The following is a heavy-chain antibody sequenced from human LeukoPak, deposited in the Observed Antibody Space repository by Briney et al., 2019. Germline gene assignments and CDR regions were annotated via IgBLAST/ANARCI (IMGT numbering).Heavy chain of an antibody. Sequence: PGGSLRLSCAASGFTFSSYSMNWVRQAPGKGLEWVSYISSSSSTIYYADSVKGRFTISRDNAKNSLYLQMNRLRAEDTAVYYCARALVATIDDYWGQGTPVTVSS. J-gene: IGHJ4*02. CDR3: ARALVATIDDY. D-gene: IGHD5-12*01. CDR1: GFTFSSYS. CDR2: ISSSSSTI. V-gene: IGHV3-48*01.